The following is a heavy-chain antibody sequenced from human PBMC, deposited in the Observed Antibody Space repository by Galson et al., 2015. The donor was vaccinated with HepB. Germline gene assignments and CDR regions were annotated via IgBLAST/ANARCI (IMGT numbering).Heavy chain of an antibody. V-gene: IGHV3-30*18. CDR1: GFTFSSYG. J-gene: IGHJ1*01. D-gene: IGHD2-21*01. Sequence: SLRLSCAASGFTFSSYGTHWVRQAPGKGLEWVAVISYDGSNKYYADSVKGRFTISRDNSKNTLYLQMNSLRAEDTAVCYCAKDIEDCCGDCAGYFQHWGQFTLVTVSS. CDR2: ISYDGSNK. CDR3: AKDIEDCCGDCAGYFQH.